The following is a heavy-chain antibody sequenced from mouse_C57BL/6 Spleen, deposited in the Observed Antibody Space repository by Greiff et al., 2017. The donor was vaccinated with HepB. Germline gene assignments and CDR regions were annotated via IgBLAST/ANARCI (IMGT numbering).Heavy chain of an antibody. CDR3: ARIYYDYDGGFYFDY. J-gene: IGHJ2*01. V-gene: IGHV1-69*01. Sequence: QVQLQQPGAELVMPGASVKLSCKASGYTFTSYWMHWVKQRPGQGLEWIGEIDPSDSYTNYNQKFKGKSTLTVDKSSSTAYMQLSSLTSEDSAVYYCARIYYDYDGGFYFDYWGQGTTLTVSS. D-gene: IGHD2-4*01. CDR2: IDPSDSYT. CDR1: GYTFTSYW.